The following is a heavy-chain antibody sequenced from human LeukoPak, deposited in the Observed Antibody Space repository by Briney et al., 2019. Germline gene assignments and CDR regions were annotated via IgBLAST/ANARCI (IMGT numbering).Heavy chain of an antibody. J-gene: IGHJ6*02. CDR3: ARDKGCYDSSSSYYYGMDV. D-gene: IGHD3-22*01. Sequence: GGSLRLSCAASGFTFSSYWMSWVRQAPGKGLEWVANIKQDGSEKYYVDSVKGRFTISRDNAKNSLYLQMNSLRAEDTAVYYCARDKGCYDSSSSYYYGMDVWGQRTTVTVSS. CDR1: GFTFSSYW. V-gene: IGHV3-7*01. CDR2: IKQDGSEK.